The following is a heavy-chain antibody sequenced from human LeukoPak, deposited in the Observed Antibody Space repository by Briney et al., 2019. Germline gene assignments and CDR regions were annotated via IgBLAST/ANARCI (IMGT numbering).Heavy chain of an antibody. D-gene: IGHD2-15*01. CDR1: GGTSSSYA. J-gene: IGHJ5*02. Sequence: GASVKVSCMASGGTSSSYAISWVRQAPGQGLEWMGGIIPIFGTANYAQKFQGRVTITADESTSTAYMELSSLRSEDTAVYYCARDDCSGGSCYYSRRNWFDPWGQGTLVTVSS. CDR3: ARDDCSGGSCYYSRRNWFDP. CDR2: IIPIFGTA. V-gene: IGHV1-69*13.